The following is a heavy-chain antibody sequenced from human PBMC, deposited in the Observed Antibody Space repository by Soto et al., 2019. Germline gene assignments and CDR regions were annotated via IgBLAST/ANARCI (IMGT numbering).Heavy chain of an antibody. V-gene: IGHV3-23*01. D-gene: IGHD3-10*01. CDR2: IGGSGGST. J-gene: IGHJ4*02. CDR3: AKLWFGELAPVDY. Sequence: LRLSCAASAFTFSSYAMSWVRQAPGKGLEWVSTIGGSGGSTYYADSVKGRFTISRDNSKNTLYLQMNSLRAEDTATYYCAKLWFGELAPVDYWGQGTLVTV. CDR1: AFTFSSYA.